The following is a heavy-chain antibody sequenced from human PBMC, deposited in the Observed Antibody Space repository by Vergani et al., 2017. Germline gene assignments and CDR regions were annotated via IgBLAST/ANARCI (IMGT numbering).Heavy chain of an antibody. CDR1: GFTFSSYA. Sequence: EVQLLESGGGLVQPGGSLRLSCAASGFTFSSYAMSCVRQAPGKGLEWVSAIGGSGGGTYYADSVKCRFTISRDNSKNTLYLQMNSLRAEDTAVYYCAKGGPPIAAYYYYMDIWGKGTTVTVSS. CDR3: AKGGPPIAAYYYYMDI. J-gene: IGHJ6*03. CDR2: IGGSGGGT. V-gene: IGHV3-23*01. D-gene: IGHD6-13*01.